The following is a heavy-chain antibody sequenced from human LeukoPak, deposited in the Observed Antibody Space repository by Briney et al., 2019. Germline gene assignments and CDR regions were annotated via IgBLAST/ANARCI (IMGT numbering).Heavy chain of an antibody. CDR3: ASALNSRSSSC. D-gene: IGHD6-13*01. V-gene: IGHV1-2*02. Sequence: GASVKVSCKASGYSFTGYYMHWVRQAPGQGLEWMGWISPNSGGTNYARKFQGRVTMTTDTTISTAYMELRRLRSDDTAVYYCASALNSRSSSCWGQGTRVTVSS. J-gene: IGHJ4*02. CDR1: GYSFTGYY. CDR2: ISPNSGGT.